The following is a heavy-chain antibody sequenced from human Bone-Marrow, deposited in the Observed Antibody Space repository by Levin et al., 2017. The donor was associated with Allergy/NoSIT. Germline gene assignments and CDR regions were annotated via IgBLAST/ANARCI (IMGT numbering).Heavy chain of an antibody. CDR3: ASWAMFYYDGSDFDYFYYGMDV. Sequence: GGSLRLSCAASGLSFSNYDMNWVRQAPGKGLEWVSSISGGSSRIYYADSVKGRFTISRDNAKNSLYLQMNSLRVEATPVYYCASWAMFYYDGSDFDYFYYGMDVWGQGTTVTVSS. CDR1: GLSFSNYD. CDR2: ISGGSSRI. D-gene: IGHD3-16*01. J-gene: IGHJ6*02. V-gene: IGHV3-21*06.